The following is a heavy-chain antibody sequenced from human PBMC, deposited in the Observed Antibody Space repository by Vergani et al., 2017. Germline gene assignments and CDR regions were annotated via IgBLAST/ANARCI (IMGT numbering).Heavy chain of an antibody. CDR2: FTWNGGNI. CDR3: AKNKLLRSSYGFDYFDY. D-gene: IGHD5-18*01. V-gene: IGHV3-43*01. J-gene: IGHJ4*02. Sequence: EVHLVESGGVVVPPGGSLRLFCAASGFTFDDYTMHWVRQRSGKGREWGSFFTWNGGNIYYADSVRGRFIISRDSDKKTLFLEMNSLRGEDTAVYFCAKNKLLRSSYGFDYFDYWGQGALVTVSS. CDR1: GFTFDDYT.